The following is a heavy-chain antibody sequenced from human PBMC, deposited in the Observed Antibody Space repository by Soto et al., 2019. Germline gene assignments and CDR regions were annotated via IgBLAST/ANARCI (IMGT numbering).Heavy chain of an antibody. J-gene: IGHJ4*02. V-gene: IGHV1-3*01. D-gene: IGHD3-3*01. CDR2: INAGNGNT. Sequence: QVQLVQSGAEVKKPGASVKVSCKASGYTFTSYAMHWVRQAPGQRLEWMGWINAGNGNTKYSQKFRGRVTITRDTSASTAYMELSSLRSEDTAVYYCGRDSTIFGVDYWGQGTLVTVSS. CDR3: GRDSTIFGVDY. CDR1: GYTFTSYA.